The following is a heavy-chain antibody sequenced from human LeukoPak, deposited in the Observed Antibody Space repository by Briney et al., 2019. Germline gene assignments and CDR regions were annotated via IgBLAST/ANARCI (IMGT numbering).Heavy chain of an antibody. CDR3: AREARYSSSWYYFDY. CDR1: GYSISSGYY. J-gene: IGHJ4*02. D-gene: IGHD6-13*01. V-gene: IGHV4-38-2*02. CDR2: IYHSGST. Sequence: SETLSLTCTVSGYSISSGYYWGWIRQPPGKGLEWIGSIYHSGSTYYNPSLKSRVTISVDTSKNQFSLKLSSVTAADTAVYYCAREARYSSSWYYFDYWGQGTLVTVSS.